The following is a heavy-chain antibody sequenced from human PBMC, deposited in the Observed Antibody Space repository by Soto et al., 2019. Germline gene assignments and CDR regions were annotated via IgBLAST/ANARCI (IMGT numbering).Heavy chain of an antibody. CDR3: ARSDIVVVPAAIRGGGWFDP. J-gene: IGHJ5*02. D-gene: IGHD2-2*01. CDR2: IIPIFGTS. Sequence: QVQLVQSGAEVKKPGSSVKVSCKASGGTFSSYAISWVRQAPGQGLEWMGGIIPIFGTSNYAQKFHVRVTITADKSTSTAYMELSSLRSEDTAVYYCARSDIVVVPAAIRGGGWFDPWGQGTLVTVSS. V-gene: IGHV1-69*06. CDR1: GGTFSSYA.